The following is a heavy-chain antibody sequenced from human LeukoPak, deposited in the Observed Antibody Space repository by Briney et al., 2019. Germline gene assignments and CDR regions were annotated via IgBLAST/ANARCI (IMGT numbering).Heavy chain of an antibody. D-gene: IGHD3-9*01. CDR3: ARAVYYDILTGLGGYFDY. CDR2: IYHSGST. J-gene: IGHJ4*02. Sequence: PSETLSLTCAVSGGSLSSSNWWSWVRQPPGKGLEWIGEIYHSGSTNYNPSLKSRVTISVDKSKNQFSLKLSSVTAADTAVYYCARAVYYDILTGLGGYFDYWGQGTLVTVSS. V-gene: IGHV4-4*02. CDR1: GGSLSSSNW.